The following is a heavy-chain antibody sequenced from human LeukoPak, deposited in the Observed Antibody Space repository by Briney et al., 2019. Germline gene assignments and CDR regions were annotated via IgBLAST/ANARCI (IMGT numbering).Heavy chain of an antibody. J-gene: IGHJ6*03. CDR3: ARRLVTTLYYYYYYMDV. V-gene: IGHV4-34*01. CDR1: GGSFSGYY. Sequence: PSETLSLTCAVYGGSFSGYYWSWIRQPPGKGLEWIGEINHSGSTNYNPSLKSRVTISVDTSKNQFSLKLSSVTAADTAVYYCARRLVTTLYYYYYYMDVWGKGTTVTVSS. CDR2: INHSGST. D-gene: IGHD4-11*01.